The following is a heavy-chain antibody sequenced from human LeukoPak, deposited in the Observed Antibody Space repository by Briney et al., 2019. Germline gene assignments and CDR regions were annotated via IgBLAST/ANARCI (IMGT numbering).Heavy chain of an antibody. CDR1: GYTFSDYY. CDR2: INPKSGGA. J-gene: IGHJ5*02. CDR3: ARGVGTSWFDP. D-gene: IGHD2-2*01. V-gene: IGHV1-2*02. Sequence: ASVKVSCEAYGYTFSDYYMHWVRQAPGQGLEWMGWINPKSGGANFAEKFQGRVTMTRDTSIRTVYMELSRVTYDDTAVYYCARGVGTSWFDPWGQGTLVTVSS.